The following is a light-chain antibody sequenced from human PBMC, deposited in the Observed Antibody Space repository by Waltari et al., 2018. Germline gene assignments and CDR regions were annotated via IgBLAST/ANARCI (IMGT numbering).Light chain of an antibody. CDR1: QSLVHSNGNTY. CDR2: TVS. Sequence: DVVMTQSPLSLPVTLGQPASISCKSSQSLVHSNGNTYLQWFQQRPGQSPRRLIYTVSNRESGVPDRFSGIGSGTDFTLKISRVEAEDVGVYYCIQGTHWPYTFGQGTRLDIK. CDR3: IQGTHWPYT. V-gene: IGKV2-30*02. J-gene: IGKJ2*01.